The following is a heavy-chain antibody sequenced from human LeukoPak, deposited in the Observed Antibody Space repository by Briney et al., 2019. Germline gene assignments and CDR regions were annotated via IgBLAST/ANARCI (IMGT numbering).Heavy chain of an antibody. CDR3: AKGRGYSSSWYGY. CDR2: ISGSGGST. Sequence: GGSLRLSCAASGFTFSSYAMSWVRQAPVKGLEWVSAISGSGGSTYYADSVKGRFTISRDNSKNTLYLQMNSLRAEDTAVYYCAKGRGYSSSWYGYWGQGTLVTVSS. J-gene: IGHJ4*02. CDR1: GFTFSSYA. V-gene: IGHV3-23*01. D-gene: IGHD6-13*01.